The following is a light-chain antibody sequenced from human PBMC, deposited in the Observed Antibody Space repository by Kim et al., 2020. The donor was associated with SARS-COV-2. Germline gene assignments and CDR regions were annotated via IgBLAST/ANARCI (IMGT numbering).Light chain of an antibody. Sequence: GQSVPISCTGPSSAVGSYDRFSWYHQPPGTAPKVMIYEVSNRPSGVPDRFSGSKSGNTASLTISGLQAEDEADYYCSSYTSSSTWVFGGGTQLTVL. CDR2: EVS. V-gene: IGLV2-18*02. CDR3: SSYTSSSTWV. CDR1: SSAVGSYDR. J-gene: IGLJ3*02.